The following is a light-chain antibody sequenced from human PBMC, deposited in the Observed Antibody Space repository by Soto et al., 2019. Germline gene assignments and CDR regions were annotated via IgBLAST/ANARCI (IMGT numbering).Light chain of an antibody. CDR3: SSYTTSNTRQIV. V-gene: IGLV2-14*03. CDR2: DVT. J-gene: IGLJ1*01. CDR1: SSDVVGYNY. Sequence: ALTQPSSVSGSPGQSITISCTGTSSDVVGYNYVSWYQHHQGKAAKPILYDVTSLHCGVSNPFSGSKSGHTASLTISGLQPEHEADYYCSSYTTSNTRQIVFGTGTRSPS.